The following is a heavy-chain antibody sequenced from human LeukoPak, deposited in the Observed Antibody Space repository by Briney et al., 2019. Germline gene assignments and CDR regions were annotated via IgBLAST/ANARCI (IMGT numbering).Heavy chain of an antibody. CDR2: INQSGVS. CDR1: GGSFSNYY. Sequence: PSETLSLTCAVYGGSFSNYYWTWIRQPPGKGLEWIGEINQSGVSNYNPSLKSRVTISVDTSKSQFSLKLSSVTAADTAVYYCARGTTVTTGDYWGQGTLVTVSS. V-gene: IGHV4-34*01. D-gene: IGHD4-17*01. CDR3: ARGTTVTTGDY. J-gene: IGHJ4*02.